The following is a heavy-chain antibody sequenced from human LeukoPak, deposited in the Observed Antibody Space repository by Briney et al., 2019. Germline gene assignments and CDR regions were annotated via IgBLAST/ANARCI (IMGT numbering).Heavy chain of an antibody. CDR2: ISGSGGST. CDR1: GFTFSIYP. CDR3: AQEGPGIIAVAGTLT. J-gene: IGHJ5*02. V-gene: IGHV3-23*01. D-gene: IGHD6-19*01. Sequence: PGGSLRLSCAASGFTFSIYPMICLRQAPGKALEWVSAISGSGGSTYYADSVKGRFTISRDNSKNTLYLQMNSLRAEDTDVYYCAQEGPGIIAVAGTLTWGQGTLVTVSS.